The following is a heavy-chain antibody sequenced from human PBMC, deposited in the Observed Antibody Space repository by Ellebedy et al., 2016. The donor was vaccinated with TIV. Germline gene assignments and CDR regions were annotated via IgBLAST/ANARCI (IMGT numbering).Heavy chain of an antibody. V-gene: IGHV3-21*01. CDR3: ARDGSPPNFDY. J-gene: IGHJ4*02. CDR1: GFIFSTYS. Sequence: GGSLRLXXAASGFIFSTYSMNWVRQAPGKGLEWVSSISSSSSFIYYADSVKGRFTISRDNYNNILYLQMNSLTVDDTAVYYCARDGSPPNFDYWGQGSLVTVSS. CDR2: ISSSSSFI. D-gene: IGHD6-13*01.